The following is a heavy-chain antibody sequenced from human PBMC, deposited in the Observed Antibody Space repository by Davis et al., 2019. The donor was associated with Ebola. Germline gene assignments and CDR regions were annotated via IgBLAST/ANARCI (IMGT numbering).Heavy chain of an antibody. V-gene: IGHV4-39*01. CDR2: IYYSGST. D-gene: IGHD1-26*01. J-gene: IGHJ6*02. CDR1: GGSISSSSYY. CDR3: ARHIGSRELLIAPYYYYGMDV. Sequence: MPGGSLRLSCTVSGGSISSSSYYWGWIRQPPGKGLEWIGSIYYSGSTYYNPSLKSRVTISVDTSKNQFSLKLSSVTAADTAVYYCARHIGSRELLIAPYYYYGMDVWGQGTTVTVSS.